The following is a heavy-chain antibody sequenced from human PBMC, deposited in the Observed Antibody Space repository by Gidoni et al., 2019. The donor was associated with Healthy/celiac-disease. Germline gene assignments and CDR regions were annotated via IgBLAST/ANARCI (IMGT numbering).Heavy chain of an antibody. CDR2: IIPIFGTA. CDR1: GGTFSSYA. Sequence: VQLVQSGAEVKKPGSSVKVSCKASGGTFSSYAISWVRQAPGQGLEWMGGIIPIFGTANYAQKFQGRVTITADKSTSTAYMELSSLRSEDTAVYYCAGDSSGYYSLLYYFDYWGQGTLVTVSS. V-gene: IGHV1-69*06. CDR3: AGDSSGYYSLLYYFDY. D-gene: IGHD3-22*01. J-gene: IGHJ4*02.